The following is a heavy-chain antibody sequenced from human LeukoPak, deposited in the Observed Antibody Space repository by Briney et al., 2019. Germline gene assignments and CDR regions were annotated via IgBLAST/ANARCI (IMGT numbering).Heavy chain of an antibody. CDR2: ISYDGSNK. D-gene: IGHD5-12*01. CDR1: GFTFSSYG. V-gene: IGHV3-30*18. J-gene: IGHJ5*01. CDR3: AKRSGYDSGWFDS. Sequence: GGSLRLSCAASGFTFSSYGMHWVRQAPGKGLEWVAVISYDGSNKYYADSVKGRFTISRDNSKNTLYLQVNSLRAEDTALYYCAKRSGYDSGWFDSWGQGTLVTVSS.